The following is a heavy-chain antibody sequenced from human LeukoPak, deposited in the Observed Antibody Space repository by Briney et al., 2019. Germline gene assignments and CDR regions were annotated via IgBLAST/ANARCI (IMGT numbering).Heavy chain of an antibody. CDR1: GGSISDGTYY. CDR3: ARDNASLRIVGMHDAFDI. J-gene: IGHJ3*02. Sequence: SQTLSLTCTVSGGSISDGTYYWSSIRQPAGKGLERIGRVYTTGSTNYNPSLKSRVNISLDTSNNQFSLKLTSVTAADTAVYYCARDNASLRIVGMHDAFDIWGQGTMVTVSS. V-gene: IGHV4-61*02. CDR2: VYTTGST. D-gene: IGHD2/OR15-2a*01.